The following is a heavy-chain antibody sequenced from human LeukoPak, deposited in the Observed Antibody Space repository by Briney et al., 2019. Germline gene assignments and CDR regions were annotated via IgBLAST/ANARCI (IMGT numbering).Heavy chain of an antibody. CDR2: IYYSGST. CDR3: ARDRGPYSNYVRTVGYNWFDP. J-gene: IGHJ5*02. CDR1: GGSISSSSYY. D-gene: IGHD4-11*01. Sequence: NPSETLSLTCTVSGGSISSSSYYWGWIRQPPGKGLEWIGSIYYSGSTYYNPSLKSRVTISVDTSKNQFSLKLSSVTAADTAVYYCARDRGPYSNYVRTVGYNWFDPWGQGTLVTVSS. V-gene: IGHV4-39*07.